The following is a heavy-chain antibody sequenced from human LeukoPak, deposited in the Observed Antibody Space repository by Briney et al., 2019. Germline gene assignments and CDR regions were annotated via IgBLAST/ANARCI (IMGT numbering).Heavy chain of an antibody. V-gene: IGHV3-21*01. D-gene: IGHD3-22*01. CDR1: GYTFSDFS. J-gene: IGHJ4*02. Sequence: PGGSLRLSCAASGYTFSDFSVNWVRQAPGKGLEWVSSISISSNCRYYADSVKGRFSISRDDARNSLYLQMNSLRAEDTAVYYCVRLRRNSDRSGFYNYCDYWGQGTMVTVSS. CDR3: VRLRRNSDRSGFYNYCDY. CDR2: ISISSNCR.